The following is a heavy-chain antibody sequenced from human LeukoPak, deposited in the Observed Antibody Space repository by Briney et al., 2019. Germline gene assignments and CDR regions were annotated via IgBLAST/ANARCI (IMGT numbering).Heavy chain of an antibody. CDR1: GYTLTELS. J-gene: IGHJ5*02. CDR3: ASKGQRGWNYAKGWFDP. CDR2: FDPEDGET. D-gene: IGHD1-7*01. Sequence: ASVKVSCKVSGYTLTELSLYWVRQAPGKGLEWMGGFDPEDGETIYAEKFQGRLTMTEDTSTDTAYMELSSLRSEDTAVYYCASKGQRGWNYAKGWFDPWGQGTLVTVSS. V-gene: IGHV1-24*01.